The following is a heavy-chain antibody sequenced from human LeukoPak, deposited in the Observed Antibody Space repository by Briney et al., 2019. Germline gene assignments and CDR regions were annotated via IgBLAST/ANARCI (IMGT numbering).Heavy chain of an antibody. Sequence: PSETLSLTCTVSGGSISSGSYYWSWIRQPAGKGLEWIGRIYTSGSTNYNPSLKSRVTISVDTSKNQFSLKLSSVTAADTAVYYCARGPWGSSSSDFDYWGQGTLVTVSS. J-gene: IGHJ4*02. CDR3: ARGPWGSSSSDFDY. V-gene: IGHV4-61*02. CDR2: IYTSGST. CDR1: GGSISSGSYY. D-gene: IGHD6-6*01.